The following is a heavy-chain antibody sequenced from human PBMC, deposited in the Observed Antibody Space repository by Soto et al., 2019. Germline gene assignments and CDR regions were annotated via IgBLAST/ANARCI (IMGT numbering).Heavy chain of an antibody. J-gene: IGHJ6*02. V-gene: IGHV1-46*03. CDR1: GNTFTSYY. CDR3: ARDRAPGWAYYYGMDV. D-gene: IGHD1-26*01. CDR2: INPSSGST. Sequence: ASVKVSCKASGNTFTSYYMHWVRQAPGQGLEWMGIINPSSGSTSYAQKFRGRVTMTRDTSTSTVYMELSSLRSEDTAVYYCARDRAPGWAYYYGMDVWGQGTTVTVSS.